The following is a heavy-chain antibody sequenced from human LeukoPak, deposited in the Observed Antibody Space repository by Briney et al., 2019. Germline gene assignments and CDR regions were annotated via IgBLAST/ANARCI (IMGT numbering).Heavy chain of an antibody. CDR2: ISAYNGNT. D-gene: IGHD5-18*01. Sequence: ASVTVSFTTSGYTFTSYGISWVRQAPGQGLEWMGWISAYNGNTNYAQKLQGRVTMTTDTSTTTAYMELRSLRSDDTAVYYCATHMDTAMIKAEFDYWGQGTLVTVSS. J-gene: IGHJ4*02. V-gene: IGHV1-18*01. CDR3: ATHMDTAMIKAEFDY. CDR1: GYTFTSYG.